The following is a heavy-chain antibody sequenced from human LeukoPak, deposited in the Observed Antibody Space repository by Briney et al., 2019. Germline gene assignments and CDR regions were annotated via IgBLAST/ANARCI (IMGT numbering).Heavy chain of an antibody. Sequence: ASVKVSCKASGYTFTSDAIHWVRQAPGQRPEWMGWVSGGDGTAIYSQKFQGRVTLTRDTSANTAYMDLSSLTSEDTAVYFCARGYSSGWYLDYWGQGTLVTVSS. CDR3: ARGYSSGWYLDY. J-gene: IGHJ4*02. D-gene: IGHD6-19*01. CDR2: VSGGDGTA. V-gene: IGHV1-3*01. CDR1: GYTFTSDA.